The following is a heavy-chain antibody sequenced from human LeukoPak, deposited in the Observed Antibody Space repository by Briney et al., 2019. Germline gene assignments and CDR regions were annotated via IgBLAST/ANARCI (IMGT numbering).Heavy chain of an antibody. Sequence: PGRSLRLSCAASGFTFSSYSMNWVRQAPGKGLEWVSSIRSSSSYINYADSVKGRFTISRDNAKNSLYLQMNSLRAEDTAVYYCAREYYYGSESYYYWGQGTLVTVSS. CDR2: IRSSSSYI. CDR1: GFTFSSYS. CDR3: AREYYYGSESYYY. V-gene: IGHV3-21*01. J-gene: IGHJ4*02. D-gene: IGHD3-10*01.